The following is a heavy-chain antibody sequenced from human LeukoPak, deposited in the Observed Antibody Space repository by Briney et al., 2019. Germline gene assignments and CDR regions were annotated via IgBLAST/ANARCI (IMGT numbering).Heavy chain of an antibody. Sequence: GGSLRLSCAASGFTFSNYGMSWVRQAPGKGLEWVSAVSGSGGTSYYADSVKGRFTISRENSKNTLHLQMNSLRAEDTAVYYCAKTTGNIAGAYFDYWGQGALVTVSS. CDR2: VSGSGGTS. CDR1: GFTFSNYG. D-gene: IGHD1-26*01. J-gene: IGHJ4*02. V-gene: IGHV3-23*01. CDR3: AKTTGNIAGAYFDY.